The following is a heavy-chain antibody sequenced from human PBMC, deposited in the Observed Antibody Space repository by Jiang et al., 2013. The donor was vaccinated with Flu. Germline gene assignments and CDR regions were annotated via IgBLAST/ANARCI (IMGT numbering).Heavy chain of an antibody. D-gene: IGHD5/OR15-5a*01. Sequence: VQLLESGGGVVQPGRSLRLSCAASGFTFSNYGIHWVRQAPGKGLEWVAVIWSDGTNKYYRGSVRGRFRISRDNSKNTVFLQMDSLRAGDTAVYYCARGLVSGYYYYGMDVWGQGTTVTGLL. CDR3: ARGLVSGYYYYGMDV. V-gene: IGHV3-33*01. CDR2: IWSDGTNK. J-gene: IGHJ6*02. CDR1: GFTFSNYG.